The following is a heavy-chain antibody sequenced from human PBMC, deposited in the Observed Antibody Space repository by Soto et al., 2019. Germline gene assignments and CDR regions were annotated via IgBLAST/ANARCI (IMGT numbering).Heavy chain of an antibody. CDR2: MNPNSGNT. Sequence: GASVKVSCKASGYTFTSYDINWVRQATGQGLEWMGWMNPNSGNTGYAQKFQGRVTMTRNTSISTAYMELSSLRSEDTAVYYCALRRYCTNGVCYSHYYYYMDVWGKGTTVTVSS. D-gene: IGHD2-8*01. CDR1: GYTFTSYD. CDR3: ALRRYCTNGVCYSHYYYYMDV. J-gene: IGHJ6*03. V-gene: IGHV1-8*01.